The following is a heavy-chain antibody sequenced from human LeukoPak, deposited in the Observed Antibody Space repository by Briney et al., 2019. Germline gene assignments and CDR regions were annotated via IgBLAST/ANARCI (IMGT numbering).Heavy chain of an antibody. J-gene: IGHJ5*02. Sequence: SETLSLTCTVSGGSISSSSYYWGWIRQPPGNGLEWIGSIYYSGSTYYNPSLKSRVTISVDTSKNQFSLKLNSVTAAHTAVYYCARNRQKEENWLDPWGQGTLVTVSS. CDR3: ARNRQKEENWLDP. V-gene: IGHV4-39*01. D-gene: IGHD1-14*01. CDR2: IYYSGST. CDR1: GGSISSSSYY.